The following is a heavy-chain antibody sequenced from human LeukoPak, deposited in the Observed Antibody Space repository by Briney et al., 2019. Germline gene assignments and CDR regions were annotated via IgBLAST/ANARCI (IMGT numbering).Heavy chain of an antibody. V-gene: IGHV3-74*01. CDR2: INTDGSST. D-gene: IGHD1-14*01. CDR3: ASRTGVY. CDR1: RFSFSSYS. Sequence: GGSLRLSCAASRFSFSSYSMNWVRQAPGKGLVWVSRINTDGSSTNYADSVKGRFTISRDNAMNTLYLQMNNLRAEDTAVYYCASRTGVYWGQGTLVSVSS. J-gene: IGHJ4*02.